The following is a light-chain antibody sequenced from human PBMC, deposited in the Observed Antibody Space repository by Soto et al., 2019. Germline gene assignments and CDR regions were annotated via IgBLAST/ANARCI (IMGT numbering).Light chain of an antibody. J-gene: IGKJ4*01. CDR2: DAS. CDR3: QQDDNLLT. CDR1: QDSSNY. V-gene: IGKV1-33*01. Sequence: DIQMTQSPSSLSASVGDRVTITCQASQDSSNYLNWYQQKPGKAPKLLIYDASNLETGVPSRFSGSGSGTDFTFTISSLQPEDIATYYCQQDDNLLTFGGGTKVEIK.